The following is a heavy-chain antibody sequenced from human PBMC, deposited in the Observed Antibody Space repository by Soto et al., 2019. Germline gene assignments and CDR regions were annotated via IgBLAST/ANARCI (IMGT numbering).Heavy chain of an antibody. V-gene: IGHV3-30*18. CDR2: ISYDGSNK. D-gene: IGHD3-22*01. CDR3: AKGIYHYDSSGFDY. Sequence: PGGSLRLSCAAPGFTFSTYGMHWVRQAPGKGLEWVAIISYDGSNKYYADSVKGRFIISRDNPKNTLYLQMNSLRAEDTAVYYCAKGIYHYDSSGFDYWGQGT. J-gene: IGHJ4*02. CDR1: GFTFSTYG.